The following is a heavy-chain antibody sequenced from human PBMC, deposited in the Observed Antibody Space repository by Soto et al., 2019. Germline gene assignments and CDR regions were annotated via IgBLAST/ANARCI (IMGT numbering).Heavy chain of an antibody. CDR3: ARVGSSGWSPVY. D-gene: IGHD6-19*01. CDR2: IFYSGST. Sequence: PSETLSLTCSVSGGSISGHYWTWIRQSPGKGLGWIGYIFYSGSTNYNPSLKSRVTISVDTSKHQFSLKMSSVTAADTAVYYCARVGSSGWSPVYWGRGTLVTVSS. J-gene: IGHJ4*02. CDR1: GGSISGHY. V-gene: IGHV4-59*11.